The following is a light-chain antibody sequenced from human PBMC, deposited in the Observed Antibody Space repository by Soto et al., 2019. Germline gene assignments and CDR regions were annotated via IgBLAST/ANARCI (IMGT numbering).Light chain of an antibody. CDR1: QSVSSNY. V-gene: IGKV3-20*01. CDR2: GAS. Sequence: EIVLTQSPGTLSLSPGERATLSCRASQSVSSNYLTWYQQKPGQAPRLLIYGASSRATGIPERFSGSGSGADFTLTISRLEPEDFEVYYCQQYGSSPFTFGPGTKVDI. J-gene: IGKJ3*01. CDR3: QQYGSSPFT.